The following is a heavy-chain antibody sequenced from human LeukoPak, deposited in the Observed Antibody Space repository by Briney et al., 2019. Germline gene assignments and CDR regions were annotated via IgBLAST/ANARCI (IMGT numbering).Heavy chain of an antibody. CDR2: IRFDGTNN. D-gene: IGHD3-10*01. Sequence: GGSLRLSCGVSGFIFSDYGMHWVRQAPGKGLEWVASIRFDGTNNNYADSVKGRFTISRDNSRNTLYLQMNSLRPEDTALYYCAKEWYVGSPPDHWGQGTQVTVSS. J-gene: IGHJ4*02. V-gene: IGHV3-30*02. CDR3: AKEWYVGSPPDH. CDR1: GFIFSDYG.